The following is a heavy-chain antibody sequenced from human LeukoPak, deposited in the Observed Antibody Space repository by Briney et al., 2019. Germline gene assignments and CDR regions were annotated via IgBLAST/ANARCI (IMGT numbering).Heavy chain of an antibody. CDR1: GGSISSYY. Sequence: SETLSLTCTVSGGSISSYYWSWIRQPPGKGLEWIGYIYYSGSTNYNPSLKSRVTISVDTSKNQFSLKLSSVTAADTAVYYCARSSTYYYDSSGYYYYYYYMDVWGKGTTVTISS. CDR2: IYYSGST. J-gene: IGHJ6*03. V-gene: IGHV4-59*01. D-gene: IGHD3-22*01. CDR3: ARSSTYYYDSSGYYYYYYYMDV.